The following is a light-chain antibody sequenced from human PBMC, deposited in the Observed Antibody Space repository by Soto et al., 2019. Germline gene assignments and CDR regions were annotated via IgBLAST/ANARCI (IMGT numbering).Light chain of an antibody. Sequence: EGVLTQSPATLSLSPGERATLSCRASQSLGIYLAWYQQKFGQAPRLLIYDASNRATGIPARFSGSGSGTEFTLTISSLQSEDFALYYCHQYTSWPPGPLGQVAK. CDR1: QSLGIY. CDR2: DAS. V-gene: IGKV3-11*01. J-gene: IGKJ2*01. CDR3: HQYTSWPPGP.